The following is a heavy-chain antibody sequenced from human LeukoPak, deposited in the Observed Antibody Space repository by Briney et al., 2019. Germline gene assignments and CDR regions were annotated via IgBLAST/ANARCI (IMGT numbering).Heavy chain of an antibody. CDR1: GYTFTDYY. CDR3: ARANFLYCSSSTCLFDY. CDR2: INPNDGDT. Sequence: ASVRVSCKASGYTFTDYYMHWVRQAPGQGFEXXXXINPNDGDTNYAQKFQGRVTMTRDTSISTAHMEVSRLRSDDTAVYYCARANFLYCSSSTCLFDYWGQGTLVTVSS. J-gene: IGHJ4*02. V-gene: IGHV1-2*02. D-gene: IGHD2-2*01.